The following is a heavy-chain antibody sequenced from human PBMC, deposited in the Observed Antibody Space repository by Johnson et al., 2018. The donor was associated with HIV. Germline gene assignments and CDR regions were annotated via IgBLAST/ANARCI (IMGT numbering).Heavy chain of an antibody. CDR3: ARHTGYDAFDI. Sequence: VQLVESGGGLVQPGGSLRLSCAASGFTVSSNYMSWVRQAPGKGLEWVSVIYSGGSTYYAASVKGRFTISRDNSKNTLYLQMNSLRAEDTAVYYCARHTGYDAFDIWGQGTMVTVSS. V-gene: IGHV3-66*04. CDR1: GFTVSSNY. CDR2: IYSGGST. D-gene: IGHD3-22*01. J-gene: IGHJ3*02.